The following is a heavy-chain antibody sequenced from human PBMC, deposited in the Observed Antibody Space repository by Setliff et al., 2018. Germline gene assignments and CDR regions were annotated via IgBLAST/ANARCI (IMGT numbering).Heavy chain of an antibody. CDR1: GFTFSSYA. V-gene: IGHV3-64*01. Sequence: GGSLRLSCAASGFTFSSYAMHWVRQAPGKGLEYVSAISSNGGSTYYANSVKGRFTISRDNSKNTLYLQMGSLRAEDMAVYYCARDEWELVGLESAFDIWGQGTMVTVSS. D-gene: IGHD1-26*01. CDR3: ARDEWELVGLESAFDI. CDR2: ISSNGGST. J-gene: IGHJ3*02.